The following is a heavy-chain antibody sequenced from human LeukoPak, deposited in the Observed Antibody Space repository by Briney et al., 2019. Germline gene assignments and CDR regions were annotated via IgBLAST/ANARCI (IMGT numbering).Heavy chain of an antibody. D-gene: IGHD3-16*01. CDR1: GGSFSGYY. CDR3: ARMRGSKLTSFDP. CDR2: INHSGST. J-gene: IGHJ5*02. V-gene: IGHV4-34*01. Sequence: SSETLSLTCTVYGGSFSGYYWSWIRQPPGKGLEWIGEINHSGSTNYNPSLKSRVTISVDTSKNQFSLKLSSVTAADTAVYYCARMRGSKLTSFDPWGQGTLVTVSS.